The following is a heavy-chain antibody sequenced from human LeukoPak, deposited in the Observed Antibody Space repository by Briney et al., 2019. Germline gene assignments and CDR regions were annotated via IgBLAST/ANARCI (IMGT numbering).Heavy chain of an antibody. Sequence: GGPLRLSCAASGFTFSSYSMNWVRQAPGKGLEWVSSISSSSSYIYYADSVKGRFTISRDNAKNSLYLQMNSLRAEDTAVYYCARADRDYGDYYYFDYWGQGTLVTVSS. D-gene: IGHD4-17*01. CDR1: GFTFSSYS. CDR3: ARADRDYGDYYYFDY. CDR2: ISSSSSYI. J-gene: IGHJ4*02. V-gene: IGHV3-21*01.